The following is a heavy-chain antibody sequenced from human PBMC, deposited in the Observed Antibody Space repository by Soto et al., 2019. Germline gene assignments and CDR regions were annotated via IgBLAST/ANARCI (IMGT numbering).Heavy chain of an antibody. D-gene: IGHD3-22*01. Sequence: GESLKISCKSSGYSFTSYWISWVRQMPGKGLEWMGRIDPSDSYTNYSPSFQGHVTISADKSIRTAYLQWSSLRASDTAMYYCARNYYDSSALPDAFDIWGQGTMVTVSS. V-gene: IGHV5-10-1*01. CDR1: GYSFTSYW. CDR2: IDPSDSYT. J-gene: IGHJ3*02. CDR3: ARNYYDSSALPDAFDI.